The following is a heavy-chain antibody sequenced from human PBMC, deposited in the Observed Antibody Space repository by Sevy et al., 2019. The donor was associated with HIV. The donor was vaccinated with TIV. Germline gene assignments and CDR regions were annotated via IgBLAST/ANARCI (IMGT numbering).Heavy chain of an antibody. V-gene: IGHV3-23*01. CDR3: AKDLPPLVAAAGVFDY. J-gene: IGHJ4*02. D-gene: IGHD6-13*01. CDR1: GFTFSSYA. Sequence: GGSLRLSCAASGFTFSSYAMSWVRQAPGKGLEWVSAISGSGGSTYYVDSVNGRFTISRDNSKNTLYLQMNSLRAEDTAAYYCAKDLPPLVAAAGVFDYWGQGTLVTVSS. CDR2: ISGSGGST.